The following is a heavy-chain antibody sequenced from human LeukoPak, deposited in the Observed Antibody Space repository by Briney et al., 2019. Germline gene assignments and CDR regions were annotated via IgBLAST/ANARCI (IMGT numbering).Heavy chain of an antibody. CDR3: AGGPRDYFDY. J-gene: IGHJ4*02. V-gene: IGHV3-74*01. CDR1: GFTFSSYA. Sequence: GGSLRLSCAASGFTFSSYAMSWVRQAPGKGLVWVSRINTDGSSTSYADSVKGRFTISRDNAKNTLYLQMNSLRAEDTAVYYCAGGPRDYFDYWGQGTPVTVSS. D-gene: IGHD2-15*01. CDR2: INTDGSST.